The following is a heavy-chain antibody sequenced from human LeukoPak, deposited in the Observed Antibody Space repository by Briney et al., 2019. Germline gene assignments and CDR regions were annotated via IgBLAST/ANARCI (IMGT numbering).Heavy chain of an antibody. J-gene: IGHJ4*02. CDR3: ARAGVYCSSTSCYGCHFDY. V-gene: IGHV3-9*03. D-gene: IGHD2-2*01. Sequence: GGSLRLSCAASGFTFDDYAMHWVRHAPGKGLEWVSGISWNSGSIVYADSVKGRFTISRDNAKNSLYLQMNSLRAEDMALYYCARAGVYCSSTSCYGCHFDYWGQGTLVTVSS. CDR1: GFTFDDYA. CDR2: ISWNSGSI.